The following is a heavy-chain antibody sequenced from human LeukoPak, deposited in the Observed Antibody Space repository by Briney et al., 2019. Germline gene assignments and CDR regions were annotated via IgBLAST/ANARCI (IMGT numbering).Heavy chain of an antibody. J-gene: IGHJ6*02. CDR3: VRHDIAVAGGFGMDV. D-gene: IGHD6-19*01. CDR1: GGSINSRQYN. CDR2: ISFGGRT. V-gene: IGHV4-39*01. Sequence: SETLSLTCTVSGGSINSRQYNWGWIRQPPGRGLEWIASISFGGRTYYSPSLKSRVTISADMSKNQFSLRESSVTAADSAVYFCVRHDIAVAGGFGMDVWGQGTMVTVSS.